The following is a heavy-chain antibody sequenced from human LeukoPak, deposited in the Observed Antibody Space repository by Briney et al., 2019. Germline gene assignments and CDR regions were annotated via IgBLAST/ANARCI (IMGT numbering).Heavy chain of an antibody. D-gene: IGHD6-13*01. CDR2: IYYSGST. Sequence: SETLSLTCTVSGGSIRSGCHYWAWIPQPPGKGLERFGYIYYSGSTNYNPSLKSRVTISVDTSKNQFSLKLSSVTAADTAVYYCARGEQLIDYWGQGTLVTVSP. J-gene: IGHJ4*02. CDR3: ARGEQLIDY. CDR1: GGSIRSGCHY. V-gene: IGHV4-61*05.